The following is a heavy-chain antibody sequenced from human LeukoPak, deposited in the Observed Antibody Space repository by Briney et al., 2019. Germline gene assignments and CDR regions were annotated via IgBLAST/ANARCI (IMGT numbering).Heavy chain of an antibody. D-gene: IGHD6-19*01. J-gene: IGHJ3*02. CDR3: AAETSAWSAFDI. V-gene: IGHV3-30-3*01. CDR2: ISYDGSNK. CDR1: GFTFSSYA. Sequence: GRSLRLSYAASGFTFSSYAMHWVRQAPGKGLEWVAVISYDGSNKYYADSVKGRFTISRDNSKNTLYLQMNSLRAEGTAVYYCAAETSAWSAFDIWGQGTLVTVSA.